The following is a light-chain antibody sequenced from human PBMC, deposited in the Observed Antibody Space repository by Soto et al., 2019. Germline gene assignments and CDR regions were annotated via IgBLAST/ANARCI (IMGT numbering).Light chain of an antibody. Sequence: DIVMTQSPDSLAVSLGERATINCKSSQSVLHSSNSKNYLVWYQQKAGQPPKMLFYCASTRKSGVPDRFSGSGSGTDFTLTISSLQAEDVAVYYCQQHYSSPLTFGGGTKVEIK. J-gene: IGKJ4*01. CDR3: QQHYSSPLT. V-gene: IGKV4-1*01. CDR1: QSVLHSSNSKNY. CDR2: CAS.